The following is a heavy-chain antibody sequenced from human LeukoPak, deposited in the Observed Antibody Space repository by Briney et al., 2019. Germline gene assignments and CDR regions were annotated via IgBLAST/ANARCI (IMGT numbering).Heavy chain of an antibody. J-gene: IGHJ3*02. D-gene: IGHD3-10*01. CDR2: ISTSGSAT. CDR1: GLTFSDYY. CDR3: AREVDGSGSYDAFDI. Sequence: PGGSLRLSCAASGLTFSDYYMSWIRQAPGKGLEWVSKISTSGSATYYADSVQGRFTISRDNAKNSLYLQMNSLRAEDTAVYYCAREVDGSGSYDAFDIWGQGTVVTVSS. V-gene: IGHV3-11*04.